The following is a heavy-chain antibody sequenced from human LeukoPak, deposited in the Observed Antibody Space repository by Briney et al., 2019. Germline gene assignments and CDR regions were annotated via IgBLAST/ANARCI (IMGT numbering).Heavy chain of an antibody. J-gene: IGHJ4*02. CDR1: GFTFDDYA. CDR2: ISGDGGST. D-gene: IGHD3-10*01. Sequence: PGGSLRLSCAASGFTFDDYAMHWVRQAPGKGLEWVSLISGDGGSTYYADSVKGRFTISRDNGKNSLYPQMNSLRTEDTALYYCAKDMLWFGEFPDYWGQGTLVTVSS. CDR3: AKDMLWFGEFPDY. V-gene: IGHV3-43*02.